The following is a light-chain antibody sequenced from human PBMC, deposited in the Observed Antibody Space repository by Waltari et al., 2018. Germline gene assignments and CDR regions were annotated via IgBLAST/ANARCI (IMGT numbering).Light chain of an antibody. CDR3: CSYAGASTHVV. CDR1: SSDVGSYNL. Sequence: QSALTQPASVSGSPGQSITISCTGTSSDVGSYNLVSWYQQHPGKAPKLLIDEVPRRPSGVSKRCSGSKSGHTACLTSSGLQAEDESDYDCCSYAGASTHVVFGGGTKVTVL. J-gene: IGLJ2*01. V-gene: IGLV2-23*02. CDR2: EVP.